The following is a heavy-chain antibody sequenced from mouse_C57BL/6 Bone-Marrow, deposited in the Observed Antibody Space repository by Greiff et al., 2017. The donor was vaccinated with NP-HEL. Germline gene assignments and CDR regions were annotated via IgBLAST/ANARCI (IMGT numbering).Heavy chain of an antibody. CDR1: GYSFTGSF. V-gene: IGHV1-20*01. Sequence: VQLKQSGPELVKPGDSVKISCKASGYSFTGSFMNWVMQSHGKSLEWIGRIIPYIGDTFYNQKFKGKATLTVDKSSSTAHMELRSLTSEDSAVYYCARWGIYYDYGYFDVWGTGTTVTVSA. CDR3: ARWGIYYDYGYFDV. J-gene: IGHJ1*03. CDR2: IIPYIGDT. D-gene: IGHD2-4*01.